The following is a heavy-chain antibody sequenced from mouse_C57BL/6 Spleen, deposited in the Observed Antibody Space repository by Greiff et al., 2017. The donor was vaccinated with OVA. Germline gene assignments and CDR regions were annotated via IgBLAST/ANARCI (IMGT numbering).Heavy chain of an antibody. V-gene: IGHV7-3*01. CDR3: ARSPITTVVATDFDV. CDR1: GFTFTDYY. Sequence: EVQVVESGGGLVQPGGSLSLSCAASGFTFTDYYMSWVRQPPGKALEWLGFIRNKANGYTTEYSASVKGRFTISRDNSQSILYLQMNALRAEDSATYYCARSPITTVVATDFDVWGTGTTVTVSS. CDR2: IRNKANGYTT. D-gene: IGHD1-1*01. J-gene: IGHJ1*03.